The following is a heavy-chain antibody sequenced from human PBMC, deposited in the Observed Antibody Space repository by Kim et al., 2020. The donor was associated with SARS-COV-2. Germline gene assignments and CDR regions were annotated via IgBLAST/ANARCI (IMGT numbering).Heavy chain of an antibody. D-gene: IGHD2-2*02. J-gene: IGHJ6*03. CDR2: INHSGRT. CDR1: GGSFTGYY. CDR3: ARNYQLLYSFYYLDV. Sequence: SETLSLTCAVYGGSFTGYYWSWIRQPPGKGLEWIGEINHSGRTNSNPSLKSRVTMSVDTSKNQFSLILNSVTAADAAVYYCARNYQLLYSFYYLDVWGRGTTVTVSS. V-gene: IGHV4-34*01.